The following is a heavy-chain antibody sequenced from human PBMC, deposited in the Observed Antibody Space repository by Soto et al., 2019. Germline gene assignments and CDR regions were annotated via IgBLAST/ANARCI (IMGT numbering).Heavy chain of an antibody. V-gene: IGHV3-33*01. Sequence: QPGGSLRLSCAASGFTFSSYGMHWVRQAPGKGLEWVAVIWYDGSNKYYADSVKGRFTISRDNSKNTLYLQMNSLRAEDTAVYYCARDVGPQVLYYFDYWGQGTLVTVSS. CDR2: IWYDGSNK. CDR3: ARDVGPQVLYYFDY. CDR1: GFTFSSYG. J-gene: IGHJ4*02.